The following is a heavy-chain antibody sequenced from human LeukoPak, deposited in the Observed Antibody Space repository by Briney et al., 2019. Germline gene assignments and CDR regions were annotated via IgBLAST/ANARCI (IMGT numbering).Heavy chain of an antibody. CDR2: IGSDGSDT. V-gene: IGHV3-74*01. Sequence: GGSLRLSCAASGFTFSTYWVHWVRQAPRKGLMWVSRIGSDGSDTIYADSVKGRFTISRDNAKNSLYLQMNSLRAEDTAVYYCARAALAPRTSTSDHFDYWGQGTLVTVSS. D-gene: IGHD2-2*01. CDR3: ARAALAPRTSTSDHFDY. CDR1: GFTFSTYW. J-gene: IGHJ4*02.